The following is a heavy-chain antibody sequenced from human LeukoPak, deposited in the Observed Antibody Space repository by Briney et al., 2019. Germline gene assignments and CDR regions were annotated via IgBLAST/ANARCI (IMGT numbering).Heavy chain of an antibody. CDR1: GGTFSSYA. CDR2: IIPIFGTA. V-gene: IGHV1-69*13. CDR3: ARVAGTDPDYYYYGMDV. Sequence: SVKVSCKASGGTFSSYAISWVRQAPGQGLEWMGGIIPIFGTANYAQKFQGRVTITADESTSTAYMELRSLRSDDTAVYYCARVAGTDPDYYYYGMDVWGQGTAVTVSS. J-gene: IGHJ6*02.